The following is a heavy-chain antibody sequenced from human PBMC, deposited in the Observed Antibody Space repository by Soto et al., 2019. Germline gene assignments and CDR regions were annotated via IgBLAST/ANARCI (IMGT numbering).Heavy chain of an antibody. V-gene: IGHV1-69*13. J-gene: IGHJ6*02. CDR2: IISIFGTT. CDR1: GGTFSNYA. Sequence: SVKVSCKASGGTFSNYAITWVRQAPGQGLEWMGGIISIFGTTTFAEKFQGRVTFTADESTSTAYMELSSLRSDDTALYYCARGATYSGSYSPWEYYYYGMDVWGQGTTVTVSS. D-gene: IGHD1-26*01. CDR3: ARGATYSGSYSPWEYYYYGMDV.